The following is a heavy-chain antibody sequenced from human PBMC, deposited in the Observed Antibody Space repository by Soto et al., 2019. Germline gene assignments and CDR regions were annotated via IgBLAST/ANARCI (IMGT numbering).Heavy chain of an antibody. CDR1: GFTFSSYA. Sequence: GGSLRLSCAASGFTFSSYAMSWVRQASGKGLEWVSAISGSGGSTYYADSVKGRFTISRDNSKNTLYLQMNSLRAEDTAVYYCAKDARIEKGYCSSTSCYTWGLGGMDVWGQGTTVTVSS. CDR2: ISGSGGST. CDR3: AKDARIEKGYCSSTSCYTWGLGGMDV. J-gene: IGHJ6*02. D-gene: IGHD2-2*02. V-gene: IGHV3-23*01.